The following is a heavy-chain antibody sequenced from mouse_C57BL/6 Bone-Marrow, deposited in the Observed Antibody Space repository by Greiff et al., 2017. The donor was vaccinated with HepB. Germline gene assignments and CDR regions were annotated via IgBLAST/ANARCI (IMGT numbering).Heavy chain of an antibody. Sequence: QVQLQQSGPELVKPGASVKISCKASGYAFSSSWLNWVKQRPGKGLEWIGRIYPGDGDTNYNGKFKGKATLTADKSSSTAYMQLSSLTSEDSAVYFCARWITTVVATQGWYWYFDVWGTGTTVTVSS. V-gene: IGHV1-82*01. D-gene: IGHD1-1*01. CDR2: IYPGDGDT. J-gene: IGHJ1*03. CDR3: ARWITTVVATQGWYWYFDV. CDR1: GYAFSSSW.